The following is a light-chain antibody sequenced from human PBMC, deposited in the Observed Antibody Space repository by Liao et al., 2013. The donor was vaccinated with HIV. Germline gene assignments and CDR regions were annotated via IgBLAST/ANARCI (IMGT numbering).Light chain of an antibody. CDR1: YIGFKS. J-gene: IGLJ1*01. Sequence: SYELTQPPSVSVAPGETARITCGGHYIGFKSVHWYHQKPGQAPTLVIYYDNNRPSGIPERFSGSNSGNTATLTISRAEAGDEADYYCQVWDRSSGHPNVFGLGTKVTVL. CDR2: YDN. CDR3: QVWDRSSGHPNV. V-gene: IGLV3-21*04.